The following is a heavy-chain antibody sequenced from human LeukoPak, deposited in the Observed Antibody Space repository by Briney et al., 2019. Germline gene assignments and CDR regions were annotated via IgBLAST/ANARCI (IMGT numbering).Heavy chain of an antibody. Sequence: SETLSLTCTVSGGSISSYYWSWIRQPPGKGLEWIGYIYYSGSTNYNPSLKSRVTISVDTSKNQFSLKLSSVTAADTAVYYCARGGTYYYDKAWFDPWGQGTLVTVSS. V-gene: IGHV4-59*12. CDR3: ARGGTYYYDKAWFDP. CDR2: IYYSGST. CDR1: GGSISSYY. D-gene: IGHD3-22*01. J-gene: IGHJ5*02.